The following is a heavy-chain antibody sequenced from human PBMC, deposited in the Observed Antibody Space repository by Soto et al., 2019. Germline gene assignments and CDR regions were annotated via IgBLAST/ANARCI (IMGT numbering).Heavy chain of an antibody. CDR2: IIPISGAA. D-gene: IGHD1-7*01. Sequence: SVKVSCKASGGTFSNYVVNWARQAPGQGLEWMGRIIPISGAANYAQKFQGRVTITADKSTSTSYMELSSLRSEDTAVYYCARDMTRTVVPYFDFWGQGTLVTVSS. CDR3: ARDMTRTVVPYFDF. J-gene: IGHJ4*02. CDR1: GGTFSNYV. V-gene: IGHV1-69*06.